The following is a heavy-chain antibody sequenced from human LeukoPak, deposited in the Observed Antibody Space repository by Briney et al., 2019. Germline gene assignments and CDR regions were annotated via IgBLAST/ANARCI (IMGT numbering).Heavy chain of an antibody. CDR2: ISYDGSNK. V-gene: IGHV3-30*18. CDR3: AKEVRGVVMEGYFDY. J-gene: IGHJ4*02. Sequence: GGSLRLSCAASGFTFSSYGMHWVRQAPGKGLEWVAVISYDGSNKYYADSVKGRFTISRDNSKNTLYLQMNSLRAEDTAVYYCAKEVRGVVMEGYFDYWGQGLLVTVSS. D-gene: IGHD3-10*01. CDR1: GFTFSSYG.